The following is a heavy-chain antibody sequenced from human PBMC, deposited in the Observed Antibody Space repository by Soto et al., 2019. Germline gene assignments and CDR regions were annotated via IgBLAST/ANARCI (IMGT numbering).Heavy chain of an antibody. V-gene: IGHV3-74*01. CDR3: AREYSLAVVLPGY. J-gene: IGHJ4*02. D-gene: IGHD2-15*01. CDR2: MRSDGSTT. Sequence: GGSLRLSYAASGVTIRDYLMRWVLEARGKGVVWVSYMRSDGSTTSYADSVKGRFTISRDNSANTVFLQMDSLRAEATAVYYCAREYSLAVVLPGYWGQGTLVTVSS. CDR1: GVTIRDYL.